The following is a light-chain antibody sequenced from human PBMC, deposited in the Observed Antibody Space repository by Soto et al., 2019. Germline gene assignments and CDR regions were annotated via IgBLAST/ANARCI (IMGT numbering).Light chain of an antibody. CDR3: SSYTGSRPLVV. CDR2: DVT. CDR1: SSDVGGYNY. Sequence: QSALTQPASVSGSPGQSITISCTGTSSDVGGYNYVSWYQQHPGKAPKVMIYDVTNRPSGVSNRFSGSKSGNTASLTISGLQAEDEADYYCSSYTGSRPLVVFGGGTKLTVL. J-gene: IGLJ2*01. V-gene: IGLV2-14*01.